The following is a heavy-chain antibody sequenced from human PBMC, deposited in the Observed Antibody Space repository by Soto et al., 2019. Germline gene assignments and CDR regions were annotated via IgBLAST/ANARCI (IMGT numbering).Heavy chain of an antibody. Sequence: SGGSLRLSCAASGFTFSSYAMHWVRQAPGKGLEWVAVISYDGSNKYYADSVKGRFTISRDNSKDTLYLQMNSLRPEDTAMYYCAKESGGYSFGFVYFFVDWGQGTQVNVSS. CDR1: GFTFSSYA. CDR3: AKESGGYSFGFVYFFVD. J-gene: IGHJ4*02. D-gene: IGHD5-18*01. CDR2: ISYDGSNK. V-gene: IGHV3-30-3*01.